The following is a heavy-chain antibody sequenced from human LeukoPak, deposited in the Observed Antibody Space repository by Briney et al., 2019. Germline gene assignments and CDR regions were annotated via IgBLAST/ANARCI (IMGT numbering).Heavy chain of an antibody. V-gene: IGHV4-59*08. CDR2: ISYSGGT. CDR1: GGSISNYY. D-gene: IGHD2-8*02. J-gene: IGHJ5*02. Sequence: SETLSLTCTVSGGSISNYYWNWIRQPPGKGLEWVGHISYSGGTKYNPSLQSRVTISIDTSKNQFSLNLSSVTAADTAVYYCARRVIMSATGVPNTWLDPWGQGILVTVSS. CDR3: ARRVIMSATGVPNTWLDP.